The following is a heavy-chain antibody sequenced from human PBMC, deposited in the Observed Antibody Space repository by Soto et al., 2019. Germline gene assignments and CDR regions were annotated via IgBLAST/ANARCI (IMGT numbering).Heavy chain of an antibody. CDR3: ATSYGSGYRAFDY. J-gene: IGHJ4*02. V-gene: IGHV1-69*04. CDR2: VNPILSMS. Sequence: QVQLVQSGAEVKRPGSSVKVSCKASGDTFSFYSINWVRQAPGLGLEWMGRVNPILSMSNYAQRFQGRVTMTADKSTRTAYMELSGLRSEDTAMYYCATSYGSGYRAFDYWGQGARVTVSS. CDR1: GDTFSFYS. D-gene: IGHD3-10*01.